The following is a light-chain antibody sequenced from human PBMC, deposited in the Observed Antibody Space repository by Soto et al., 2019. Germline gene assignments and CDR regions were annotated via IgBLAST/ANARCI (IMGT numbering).Light chain of an antibody. CDR3: QQHSNWPLT. Sequence: EILLTPSPASLSLSVGYRCIITCSASQSVSNCLAWYQQKPGQAPRLLIYDASNRHTGIPARFSGSGSGTDFTLTISSLQPEDVAVYYCQQHSNWPLTFGQGTKVDIK. CDR2: DAS. CDR1: QSVSNC. J-gene: IGKJ1*01. V-gene: IGKV3-11*01.